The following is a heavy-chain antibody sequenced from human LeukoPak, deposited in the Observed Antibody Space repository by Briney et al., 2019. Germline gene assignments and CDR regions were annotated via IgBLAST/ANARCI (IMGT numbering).Heavy chain of an antibody. CDR2: ISGSGGST. CDR1: GFSLSSYA. Sequence: GGSLRLSCAASGFSLSSYALTWVRQAPGKGLEWVSAISGSGGSTYYADSVKGRFTISRDNAKNSLYLRMNSLRAEDTAVYYCARAGHADSFDYWGQGALVTVSS. CDR3: ARAGHADSFDY. J-gene: IGHJ4*02. D-gene: IGHD2-21*01. V-gene: IGHV3-23*01.